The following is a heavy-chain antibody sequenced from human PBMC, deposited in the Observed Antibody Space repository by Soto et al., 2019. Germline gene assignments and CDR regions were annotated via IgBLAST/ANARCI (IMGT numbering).Heavy chain of an antibody. CDR3: ARELLFYDSDGFSWDDAFDI. Sequence: QMHLQESGSGLVKPSQTLSLTWGVSGGSLSSSAYSWSWIRQPPGKGLGWIGFIYQSGSTYYNPSLKSRVTMSLDRTKNQFSQKLSSVTAADTAVYYCARELLFYDSDGFSWDDAFDIWGQGTMVTVSS. CDR1: GGSLSSSAYS. J-gene: IGHJ3*02. V-gene: IGHV4-30-2*01. CDR2: IYQSGST. D-gene: IGHD3-22*01.